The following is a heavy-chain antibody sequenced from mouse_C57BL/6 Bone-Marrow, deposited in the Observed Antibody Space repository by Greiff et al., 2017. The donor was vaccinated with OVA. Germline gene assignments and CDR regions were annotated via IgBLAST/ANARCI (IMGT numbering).Heavy chain of an antibody. CDR3: ARDHYGSSYDMYYFDY. D-gene: IGHD1-1*01. CDR2: ISDGGSYT. Sequence: EVKVEESGGGLVKPGGSLKLSCAASGFTFSSYAMSWVRQTPEKRLEWVATISDGGSYTYYPDNVKGRFTISRDNAKNNLYLQMSHLKSEDTAMHYCARDHYGSSYDMYYFDYWGQGTTLTVSS. J-gene: IGHJ2*01. CDR1: GFTFSSYA. V-gene: IGHV5-4*01.